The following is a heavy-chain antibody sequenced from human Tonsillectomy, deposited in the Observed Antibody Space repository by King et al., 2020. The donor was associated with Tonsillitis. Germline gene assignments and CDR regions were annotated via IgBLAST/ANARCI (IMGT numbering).Heavy chain of an antibody. CDR3: AKRGEPYYYSYYMDV. CDR1: GLTFRTYA. Sequence: VQLVESGGGLVQPGGSLRLSCAASGLTFRTYAMSWVRQAPGKGLEWVATISGSGENTHYADSVKGRFTVSRDNSKNTLYLQMSSLRAEDTAVYYCAKRGEPYYYSYYMDVWGKGTTVTVSS. CDR2: ISGSGENT. D-gene: IGHD3-16*01. V-gene: IGHV3-23*04. J-gene: IGHJ6*03.